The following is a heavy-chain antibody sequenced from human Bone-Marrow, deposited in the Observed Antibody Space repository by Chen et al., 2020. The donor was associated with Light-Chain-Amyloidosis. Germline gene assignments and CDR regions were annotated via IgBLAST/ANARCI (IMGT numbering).Heavy chain of an antibody. CDR1: DASDSRRAFY. CDR2: VYHCGST. J-gene: IGHJ6*03. CDR3: TRPRTGTTTGAYYYMDV. Sequence: QVRLQESGSGLVKPAETLSLTCTVSDASDSRRAFYWGWIRQPPGKGLEWIGRVYHCGSTYYNPSLKSRVSLSVDTTKNQFSLNRGSVTAADTAVYYCTRPRTGTTTGAYYYMDVWGKGTTVIVSS. V-gene: IGHV4-39*01. D-gene: IGHD1-7*01.